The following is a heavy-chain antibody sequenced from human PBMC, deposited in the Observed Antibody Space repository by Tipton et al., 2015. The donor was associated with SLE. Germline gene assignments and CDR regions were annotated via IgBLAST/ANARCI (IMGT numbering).Heavy chain of an antibody. CDR2: ISYSGST. D-gene: IGHD3-3*01. Sequence: PGLVKPSETLSLTCTVSVGSISSTNYYWGWIRQPPGKGLEWIGSISYSGSTYYNTSFKSRVAIAVDTSKNQFSLNLSSVTAADTAVYYCARQDVFFAGRNWGQGTLVTVSS. V-gene: IGHV4-39*07. J-gene: IGHJ4*02. CDR3: ARQDVFFAGRN. CDR1: VGSISSTNYY.